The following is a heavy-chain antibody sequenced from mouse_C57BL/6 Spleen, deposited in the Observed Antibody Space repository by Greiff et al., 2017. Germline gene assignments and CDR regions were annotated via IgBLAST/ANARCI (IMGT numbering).Heavy chain of an antibody. CDR3: TRDDYDDAY. J-gene: IGHJ3*01. CDR1: GFTFSSYA. Sequence: EVQRVESGEGLVKPGGSLKLSCAASGFTFSSYAMSWVRQTPEKRLEWVAYISSCGDFIYYADTVKGRFTISRDNARNTLYLQMSSLKSEDTARYYCTRDDYDDAYWGQGTLVTVSA. V-gene: IGHV5-9-1*02. CDR2: ISSCGDFI. D-gene: IGHD2-4*01.